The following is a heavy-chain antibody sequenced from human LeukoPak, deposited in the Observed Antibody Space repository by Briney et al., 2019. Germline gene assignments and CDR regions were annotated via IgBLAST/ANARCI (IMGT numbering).Heavy chain of an antibody. D-gene: IGHD2-21*01. V-gene: IGHV4-34*01. CDR3: ARGLFVSGAFDI. CDR1: GGSFSGYY. Sequence: SETLSLTCAVYGGSFSGYYWSWIRQPPGKGLEWIGEINHSGSTNYNPSLKSRVTISVDTSKNQFSLKLSSVTAADTAVYYCARGLFVSGAFDIWGQGTMVTVSS. J-gene: IGHJ3*02. CDR2: INHSGST.